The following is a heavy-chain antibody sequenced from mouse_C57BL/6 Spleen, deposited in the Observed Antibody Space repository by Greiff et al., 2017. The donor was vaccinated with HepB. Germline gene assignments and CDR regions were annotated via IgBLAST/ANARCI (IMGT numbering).Heavy chain of an antibody. V-gene: IGHV1-82*01. CDR3: ARVRTAHATSYCDY. Sequence: QVQLQQSGPELVKPGASVKISCKASGYAFSSSWMNWVKQRPGKGLEWIGRIYPGDGDTNYNGKFKGKATLTADKSSSTAYMQLSSLTSEDSAVYFCARVRTAHATSYCDYGGQGTTLTVSS. D-gene: IGHD3-2*02. CDR2: IYPGDGDT. CDR1: GYAFSSSW. J-gene: IGHJ2*01.